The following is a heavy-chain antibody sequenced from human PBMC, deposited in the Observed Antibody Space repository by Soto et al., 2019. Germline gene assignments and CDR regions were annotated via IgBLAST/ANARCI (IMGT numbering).Heavy chain of an antibody. D-gene: IGHD5-12*01. CDR1: GGSISSGGYY. V-gene: IGHV4-31*03. J-gene: IGHJ4*02. CDR3: ARVRWDVDIVATSKVKSYFDY. CDR2: IYYSGST. Sequence: QVQLQESGPGLVKPSQTLSLTCTVSGGSISSGGYYWSWIRQHPGKGLEWIGYIYYSGSTYYNPSLKSRVTISGATSTNQFSLKLSSVTAADTAVYCCARVRWDVDIVATSKVKSYFDYWGQGTLVTVSS.